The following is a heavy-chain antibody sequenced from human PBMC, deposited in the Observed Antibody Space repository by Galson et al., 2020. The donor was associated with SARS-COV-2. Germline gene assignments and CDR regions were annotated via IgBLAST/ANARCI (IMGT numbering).Heavy chain of an antibody. V-gene: IGHV3-7*01. J-gene: IGHJ4*02. CDR1: EFTFSSYW. D-gene: IGHD3-9*01. CDR2: INQYGSET. Sequence: GESLKISCAVSEFTFSSYWMSWVRQAPGKGLEWVANINQYGSETYYVDSVKGRFTISRDNAKKSLYLQMNSLRAEDTAVYYCATGGLVITYWGQGTLVTVSS. CDR3: ATGGLVITY.